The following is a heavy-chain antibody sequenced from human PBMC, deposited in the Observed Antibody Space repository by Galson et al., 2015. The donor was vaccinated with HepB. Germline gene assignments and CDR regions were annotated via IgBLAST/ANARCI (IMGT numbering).Heavy chain of an antibody. D-gene: IGHD6-19*01. J-gene: IGHJ4*02. Sequence: SLRLSCAASGFTFSSYSMNWVRQAPGKGLEWVSYISSSSSTIYYADSVKGRFTISRDNAKNSLYLQMNSLRDEDTAVYYCARDLNKKGIAVAGTDYWGQGTLVTVSS. CDR3: ARDLNKKGIAVAGTDY. CDR2: ISSSSSTI. CDR1: GFTFSSYS. V-gene: IGHV3-48*02.